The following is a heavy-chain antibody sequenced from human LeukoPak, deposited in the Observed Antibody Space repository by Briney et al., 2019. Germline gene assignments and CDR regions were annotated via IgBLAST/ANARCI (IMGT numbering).Heavy chain of an antibody. J-gene: IGHJ5*02. Sequence: GGSLRLSCAASGFTFSTYEMSWVRQAPGKGLEWVAVIWYDGSNKYYADSVKGRFTISRDNSKNTLYLQMNSLRAEDTAVYYCAREKQQPGNWFDPWGQGTLVTVSS. CDR3: AREKQQPGNWFDP. D-gene: IGHD6-13*01. V-gene: IGHV3-33*08. CDR1: GFTFSTYE. CDR2: IWYDGSNK.